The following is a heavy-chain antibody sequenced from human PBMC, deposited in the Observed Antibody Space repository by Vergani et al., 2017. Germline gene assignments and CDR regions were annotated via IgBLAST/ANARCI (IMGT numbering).Heavy chain of an antibody. CDR1: GFTFSSYG. CDR3: AREIYSGHDY. CDR2: ISYDGSNK. J-gene: IGHJ4*02. Sequence: QVQLVESGGGVVQPGRSLRLSCAASGFTFSSYGMHWVRQAPGKGLEWVAVISYDGSNKYYADSVKGRFTISRDNSKNTLYLQMNSLRAEDTAVYYCAREIYSGHDYWGQGTLVTVSS. V-gene: IGHV3-30*03. D-gene: IGHD6-19*01.